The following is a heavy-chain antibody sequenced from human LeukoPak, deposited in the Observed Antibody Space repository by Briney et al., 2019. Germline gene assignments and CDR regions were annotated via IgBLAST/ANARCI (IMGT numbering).Heavy chain of an antibody. D-gene: IGHD1-14*01. V-gene: IGHV1-69*01. J-gene: IGHJ1*01. CDR2: ITPLFGTA. CDR3: ARDSSEIRSLIVH. CDR1: GGTFSNYA. Sequence: SVKVSCKASGGTFSNYAINWVRQAPGQGLEWMGGITPLFGTAKYAQKFQGRVTIIADESTSTAYMELSSLRSEDTAVYYCARDSSEIRSLIVHWGQGTLVTVSS.